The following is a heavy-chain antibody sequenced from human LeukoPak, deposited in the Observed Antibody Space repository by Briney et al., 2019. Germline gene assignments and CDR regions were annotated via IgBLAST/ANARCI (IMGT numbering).Heavy chain of an antibody. J-gene: IGHJ4*02. CDR2: IGGSGGST. CDR3: AKDRTYYPGDLDY. Sequence: LTGGSLRLSCAGSGFTFSRYTMSWVRQAPGKGLEWVAGIGGSGGSTYYADSVKGRFTISRDNSRNMLYLHMTSLRGDDTAIYYCAKDRTYYPGDLDYWGQGTLVTVSS. CDR1: GFTFSRYT. D-gene: IGHD1-26*01. V-gene: IGHV3-23*01.